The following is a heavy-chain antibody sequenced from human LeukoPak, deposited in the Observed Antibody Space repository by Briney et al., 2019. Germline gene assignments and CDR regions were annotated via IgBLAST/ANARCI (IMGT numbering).Heavy chain of an antibody. CDR2: ISSSGITM. CDR1: GFTFRDYY. Sequence: GGSLRLSCVASGFTFRDYYMSWIRQAPGKGLEWFSYISSSGITMYYADSVKGRFTISRDNAKNSLSLQMNSLRAEDTAVYYCAREGGSYHLDYWGLGTLVTVSS. J-gene: IGHJ4*02. V-gene: IGHV3-11*01. CDR3: AREGGSYHLDY. D-gene: IGHD1-26*01.